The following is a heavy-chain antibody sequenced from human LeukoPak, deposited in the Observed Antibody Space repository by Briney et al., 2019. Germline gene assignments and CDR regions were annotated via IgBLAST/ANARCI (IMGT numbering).Heavy chain of an antibody. V-gene: IGHV4-59*01. J-gene: IGHJ6*02. Sequence: PSETLSLTCTVSGGSISGYYWSWVRQSPGKGLEWIAYIYYSGSTNYNPSLKSRVIISVDTSKNQFSLKLSSVTAADTAVYYCARDPAYGSGRSYYGMDVWGQGTTVTVSS. CDR3: ARDPAYGSGRSYYGMDV. CDR2: IYYSGST. D-gene: IGHD3-10*01. CDR1: GGSISGYY.